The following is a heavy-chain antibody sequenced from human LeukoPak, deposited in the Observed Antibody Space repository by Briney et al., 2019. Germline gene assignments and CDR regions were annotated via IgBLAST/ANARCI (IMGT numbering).Heavy chain of an antibody. CDR3: ARERTGQQLVFDI. D-gene: IGHD6-13*01. J-gene: IGHJ3*02. V-gene: IGHV1-2*02. CDR2: INPNSGGT. CDR1: GYTFTGYY. Sequence: GSSVKVSCKASGYTFTGYYMHWVRQAPGQGLEWMGWINPNSGGTNYAQKFQGRVTMPRDTSIRTAYMEVSSLRSGDTPGYYCARERTGQQLVFDIWGQGTMVTVSS.